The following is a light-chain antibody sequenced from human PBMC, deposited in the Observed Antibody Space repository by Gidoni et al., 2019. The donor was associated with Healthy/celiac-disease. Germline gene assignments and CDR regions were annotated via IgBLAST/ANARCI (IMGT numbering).Light chain of an antibody. V-gene: IGKV3-11*01. Sequence: EIVLTQSPATLSLSPGERATLSCRASQSVSSYLAWYQQKPGQAHRLLLYDASNRAPGIPARFSCSGSGTDFTLTISSLEPEDFAVDYCQQRSNWRRFTFGPGTKVDIK. CDR3: QQRSNWRRFT. CDR2: DAS. CDR1: QSVSSY. J-gene: IGKJ3*01.